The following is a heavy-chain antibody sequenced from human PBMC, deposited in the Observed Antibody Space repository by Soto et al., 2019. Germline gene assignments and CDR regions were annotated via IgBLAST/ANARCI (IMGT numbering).Heavy chain of an antibody. J-gene: IGHJ6*02. CDR3: AEAMVGEILTFDSAGMHV. CDR2: IIPTFDTP. Sequence: QVHLVQSGAEVKKPGSSVKVSCKTSGGSFNNYAVSWVRQAPGQGLEWMGGIIPTFDTPNYAQKFQDRVTITAGECTSTVYMELRSLRSNDTAVYSCAEAMVGEILTFDSAGMHVWGQGNTVIVSS. D-gene: IGHD2-8*01. CDR1: GGSFNNYA. V-gene: IGHV1-69*01.